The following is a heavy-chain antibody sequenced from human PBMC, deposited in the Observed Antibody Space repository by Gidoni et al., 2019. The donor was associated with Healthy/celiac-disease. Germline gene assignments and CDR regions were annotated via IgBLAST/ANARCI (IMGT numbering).Heavy chain of an antibody. CDR2: IYPGDSDT. D-gene: IGHD3-10*01. CDR3: ARVSFPGGVIIDRVDY. Sequence: EVQLVQSGAEVKKPGESLKISCKGSGYSFTIYWIGWVRQMPGKGLEWMGIIYPGDSDTRYSPSFQGQVTISADKSISTAYLQWSSLKASDTAMYYCARVSFPGGVIIDRVDYWGQGTLVTVSS. J-gene: IGHJ4*02. V-gene: IGHV5-51*03. CDR1: GYSFTIYW.